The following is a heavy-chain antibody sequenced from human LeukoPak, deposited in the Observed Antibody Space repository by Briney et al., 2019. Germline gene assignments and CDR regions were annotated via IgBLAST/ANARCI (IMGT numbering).Heavy chain of an antibody. V-gene: IGHV3-11*01. CDR3: ARALEGVRVYWYFDL. D-gene: IGHD2-8*01. CDR2: ISGSGSSI. CDR1: GFTFGDFY. J-gene: IGHJ2*01. Sequence: PGGSLRLSCATSGFTFGDFYMTWIRQAPGKGLEWVAYISGSGSSIYYADSVKGRFTISRDSAKKSLYLQMNSLRAEDTAVYYCARALEGVRVYWYFDLWGRGTLVTVSS.